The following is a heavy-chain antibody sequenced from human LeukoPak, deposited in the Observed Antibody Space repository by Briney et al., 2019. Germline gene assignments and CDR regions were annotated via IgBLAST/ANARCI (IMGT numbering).Heavy chain of an antibody. CDR2: INPNSGGT. CDR3: ARSDVLLWFGENYYFDY. CDR1: GYTFTSYD. J-gene: IGHJ4*02. V-gene: IGHV1-2*02. D-gene: IGHD3-10*01. Sequence: ASVKVSCKASGYTFTSYDINWVRQAPGQGLEWMGWINPNSGGTNYAQKFQGRVTMTRDTSISTAYMELSRLRSDDTAVYYCARSDVLLWFGENYYFDYWGQGTPVTVSS.